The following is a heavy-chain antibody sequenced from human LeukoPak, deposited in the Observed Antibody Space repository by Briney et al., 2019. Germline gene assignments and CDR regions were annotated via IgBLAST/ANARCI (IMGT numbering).Heavy chain of an antibody. CDR1: GGSISSGDYY. CDR2: IYYSGST. D-gene: IGHD4-17*01. J-gene: IGHJ3*02. V-gene: IGHV4-30-4*01. CDR3: ARIDYGDYVGAFDI. Sequence: PSETLSLTCTVSGGSISSGDYYWSWIRQPPGKDLEWIGYIYYSGSTYYNPSLKSRVTISVDTSKNQFSLKLSSVTAADTAVYYCARIDYGDYVGAFDIWGQGTMVTVSS.